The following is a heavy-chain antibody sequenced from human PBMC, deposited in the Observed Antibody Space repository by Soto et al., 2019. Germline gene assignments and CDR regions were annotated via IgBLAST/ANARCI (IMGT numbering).Heavy chain of an antibody. J-gene: IGHJ4*02. Sequence: SETLSLTWTVSGGSISSFYWSWIRQPAGKGLEWIGRIYIGGRNNYNPSLKSRVTMSVDTSKNQFSLRLSSVTAADTAMYYCARGSSRWDYCGQGTLVTVSS. D-gene: IGHD6-13*01. CDR2: IYIGGRN. CDR3: ARGSSRWDY. V-gene: IGHV4-4*07. CDR1: GGSISSFY.